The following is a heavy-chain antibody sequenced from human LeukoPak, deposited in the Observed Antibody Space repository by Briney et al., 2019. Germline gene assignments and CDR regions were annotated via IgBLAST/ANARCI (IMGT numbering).Heavy chain of an antibody. CDR3: ARAGRVAGYYQLVNFDY. D-gene: IGHD3-22*01. CDR2: IIPIFGTA. J-gene: IGHJ4*02. Sequence: SVKVSCKASGGTFSSYAISWVRQAPGQGLEWMGGIIPIFGTANYAQKFQGRVTITADESTSTAYKELSSLRSEDTAVYYCARAGRVAGYYQLVNFDYWGQGTLVTVSS. CDR1: GGTFSSYA. V-gene: IGHV1-69*13.